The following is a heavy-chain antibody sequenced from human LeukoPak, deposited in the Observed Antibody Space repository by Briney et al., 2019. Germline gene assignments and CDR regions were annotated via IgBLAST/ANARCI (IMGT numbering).Heavy chain of an antibody. V-gene: IGHV3-30-3*01. CDR3: ATERLSLDY. J-gene: IGHJ4*02. Sequence: GGSLRLSCAASGFTFSNFAMHWVRQAPGKGLEWVAVMSNDGNNKYYADSVKGRFTISRDNSKNTLYLQMNSLRAEDTAVYYCATERLSLDYWGQGTLVTVSS. CDR2: MSNDGNNK. CDR1: GFTFSNFA. D-gene: IGHD5/OR15-5a*01.